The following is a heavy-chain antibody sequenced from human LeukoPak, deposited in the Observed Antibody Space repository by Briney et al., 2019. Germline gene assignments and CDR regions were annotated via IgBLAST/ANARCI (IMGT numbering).Heavy chain of an antibody. CDR2: ISGSSGST. V-gene: IGHV3-23*01. J-gene: IGHJ4*02. D-gene: IGHD3-10*01. CDR1: GFTFSSYA. Sequence: PGGSLRLSCAASGFTFSSYAMSWVRQAPGKGLEWVSAISGSSGSTYYADSVKGRFTISRDNSKNTLYLQMNSLRAEDTAVYYCAKDEYGSGRYDYWGQGTLVTVSS. CDR3: AKDEYGSGRYDY.